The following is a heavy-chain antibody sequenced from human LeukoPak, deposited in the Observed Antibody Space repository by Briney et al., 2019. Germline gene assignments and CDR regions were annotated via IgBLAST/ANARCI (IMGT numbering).Heavy chain of an antibody. D-gene: IGHD3-22*01. CDR2: ISSNGGST. CDR3: VKGFTMIVVVITGDYFDY. J-gene: IGHJ4*02. V-gene: IGHV3-64D*06. Sequence: GGSLRLSCSASGFTFSSYAMHWVRQAPGKGLEYVSAISSNGGSTYYADSVKGRFTISRDNSKNTLYLQMSSLRAEDTAVYYCVKGFTMIVVVITGDYFDYWGQGTLVTVSS. CDR1: GFTFSSYA.